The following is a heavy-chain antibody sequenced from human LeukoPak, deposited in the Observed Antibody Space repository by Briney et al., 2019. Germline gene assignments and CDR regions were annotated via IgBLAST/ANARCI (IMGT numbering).Heavy chain of an antibody. Sequence: SETLSLTCTVSGGSISSYYWSWIRQPLGKGLEWIGYIYYSGSTNYNPSLKSRVTISVDTSKNQFSLKLSSVTAADTAVYYCARDRYNWNDSYCYYGMDVWGQGTTVTVSS. V-gene: IGHV4-59*01. J-gene: IGHJ6*02. D-gene: IGHD1-20*01. CDR1: GGSISSYY. CDR3: ARDRYNWNDSYCYYGMDV. CDR2: IYYSGST.